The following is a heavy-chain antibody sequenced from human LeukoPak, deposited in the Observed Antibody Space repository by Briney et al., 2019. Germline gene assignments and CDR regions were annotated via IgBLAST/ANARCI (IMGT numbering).Heavy chain of an antibody. CDR1: GGPISSGGYS. D-gene: IGHD6-13*01. V-gene: IGHV4-30-2*03. J-gene: IGHJ6*04. CDR2: IYHSGST. CDR3: AREAVAAAGVGMDV. Sequence: PSQTLSLTCAVSGGPISSGGYSWSWIRQPPGKGLEWIGSIYHSGSTYYNPSLKSRVTISVDTSKNQFSLKLSSVTAADTAVYYCAREAVAAAGVGMDVWGKGTTVTVSS.